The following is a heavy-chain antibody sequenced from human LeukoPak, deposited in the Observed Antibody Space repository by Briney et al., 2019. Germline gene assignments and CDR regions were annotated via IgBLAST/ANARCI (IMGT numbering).Heavy chain of an antibody. CDR2: IKQDGSEK. J-gene: IGHJ4*02. V-gene: IGHV3-7*01. CDR3: ARDLYCSGSGCYSGDWRGYFDY. CDR1: GFTFSSYW. Sequence: GGSLRLSCVASGFTFSSYWMSWVRQAPGKGLEWVANIKQDGSEKYYVDSVKGRFTISRDNAKNSLYLQMNSLRAEDTAVYYCARDLYCSGSGCYSGDWRGYFDYWGQGTQVTVSS. D-gene: IGHD2-15*01.